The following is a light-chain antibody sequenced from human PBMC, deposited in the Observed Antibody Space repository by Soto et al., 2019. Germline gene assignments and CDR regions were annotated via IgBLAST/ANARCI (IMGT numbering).Light chain of an antibody. CDR2: DVN. CDR3: CSYAGSSTGV. J-gene: IGLJ3*02. Sequence: QSALTQPASVSGSPGQSITISCTGTRSDVGNYNFVSWYQQHPGKAPKLMIYDVNKRPSGVSNHFSGSKSGNTASLTISGLQAEDEAHYYCCSYAGSSTGVFGGGTKLTVL. CDR1: RSDVGNYNF. V-gene: IGLV2-23*02.